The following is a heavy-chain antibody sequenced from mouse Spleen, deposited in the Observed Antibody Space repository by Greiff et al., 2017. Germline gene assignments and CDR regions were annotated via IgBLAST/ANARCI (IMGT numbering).Heavy chain of an antibody. J-gene: IGHJ4*01. V-gene: IGHV1S137*01. D-gene: IGHD1-1*01. Sequence: VQLQESGAELVRPGVSVKISCKGSGYTFTDYAMHWVKQSHAKSLEWIGVISTYYGDASYNQKFKGKATMTVDKSSSTAYMELARLTSEDSAIYYCARVVVADYAMDYWGQGTSVTVSS. CDR1: GYTFTDYA. CDR2: ISTYYGDA. CDR3: ARVVVADYAMDY.